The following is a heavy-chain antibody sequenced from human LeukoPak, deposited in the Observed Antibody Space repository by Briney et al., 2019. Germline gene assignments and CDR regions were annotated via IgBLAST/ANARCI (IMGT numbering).Heavy chain of an antibody. Sequence: SETLSLTCTVSGGSVSSGSYYWSWIRQPPGKGLEWIGYIYYSGSTNYNPSLKSRVTISVDTSKNQFSLKLSSVTAADTAVYYCGMGYYYDSSGYPVGYWGQGTLVTVSS. V-gene: IGHV4-61*01. CDR1: GGSVSSGSYY. CDR2: IYYSGST. J-gene: IGHJ4*02. CDR3: GMGYYYDSSGYPVGY. D-gene: IGHD3-22*01.